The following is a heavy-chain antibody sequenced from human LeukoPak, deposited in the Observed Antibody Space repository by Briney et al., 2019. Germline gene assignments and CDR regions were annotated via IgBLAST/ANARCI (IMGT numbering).Heavy chain of an antibody. CDR2: IKSDGST. D-gene: IGHD3-22*01. Sequence: GRSLRLSCAASGFTFSNSWMHWVRQAPGKGLVWVSIIKSDGSTIYADSVKGRFTISRDNAKSTIYLQMNSLRAEDTAVYYCARDYYYSVDYWGQGTLVTVSS. CDR1: GFTFSNSW. CDR3: ARDYYYSVDY. V-gene: IGHV3-74*01. J-gene: IGHJ4*02.